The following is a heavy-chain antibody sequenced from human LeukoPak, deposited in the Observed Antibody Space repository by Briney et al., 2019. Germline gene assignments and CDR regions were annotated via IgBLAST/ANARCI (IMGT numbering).Heavy chain of an antibody. D-gene: IGHD5-12*01. Sequence: SETLSLTCTVSGGSISSGGYYWSWIRQHPGKGLEWIGYIYYSGSTYYNPSLKSRVTISVDTSKNQFSLKLSSVTAADTAVYYCAREGHSGYDHDAFDIWGQGTMVTVSS. V-gene: IGHV4-31*03. J-gene: IGHJ3*02. CDR3: AREGHSGYDHDAFDI. CDR1: GGSISSGGYY. CDR2: IYYSGST.